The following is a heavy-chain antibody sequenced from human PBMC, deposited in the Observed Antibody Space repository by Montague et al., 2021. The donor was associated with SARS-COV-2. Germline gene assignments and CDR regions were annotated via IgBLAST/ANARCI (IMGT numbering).Heavy chain of an antibody. CDR1: GFIYDDYA. CDR2: INWNSGTR. CDR3: VKDIGAGFITRVSLED. V-gene: IGHV3-9*01. D-gene: IGHD1-20*01. J-gene: IGHJ4*02. Sequence: SLRLSCAASGFIYDDYAMHWVRQAPGKGLEWVSGINWNSGTRAYXXSLKGRFTISRDNTKRSLYLQMNSLTTDDTAFYYCVKDIGAGFITRVSLEDWGQGILVTVSS.